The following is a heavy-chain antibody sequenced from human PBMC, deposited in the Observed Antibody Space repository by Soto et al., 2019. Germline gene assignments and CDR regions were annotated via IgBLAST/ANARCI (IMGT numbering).Heavy chain of an antibody. CDR2: TYYRSKWYN. CDR3: ARATLIVGAFYYYYIYDMDV. Sequence: SQTLSLTCAISGDSVSSNSAAWNWIRQSPSRGLEWLGRTYYRSKWYNDYAVSVKSRITINPDTSKNPFSLQLNSVTPEDTAVYYCARATLIVGAFYYYYIYDMDVWGQGTTVSVSS. D-gene: IGHD1-26*01. CDR1: GDSVSSNSAA. V-gene: IGHV6-1*01. J-gene: IGHJ6*02.